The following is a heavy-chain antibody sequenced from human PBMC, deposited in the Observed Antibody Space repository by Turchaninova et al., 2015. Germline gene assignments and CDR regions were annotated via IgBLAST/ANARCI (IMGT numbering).Heavy chain of an antibody. CDR1: GYSISSDYY. V-gene: IGHV4-38-2*01. CDR3: ARHGGNSHYYDMDV. D-gene: IGHD4-23*01. CDR2: IYHSGST. J-gene: IGHJ6*03. Sequence: QVQLQESGPGLGKPSETLSLTCAVSGYSISSDYYWGWIRQHPGKGLEWDGSIYHSGSTSNNPTLKSRVTITRDPSKNHVSLKLSSVTAADTAVYYCARHGGNSHYYDMDVWGKGTTVTVSS.